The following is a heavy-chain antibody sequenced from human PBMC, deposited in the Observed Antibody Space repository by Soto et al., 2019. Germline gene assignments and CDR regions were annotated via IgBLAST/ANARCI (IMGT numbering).Heavy chain of an antibody. Sequence: EVQLVESGGGVVQPGGSLRLSCAASGFTFSSYSMNWVRQAPGKRLEWVSYISSSSSTIYYADSVKGRFTISRDNAKNSLYLQMNSLRDEDTAVYYCARVFYSVAGTGGLDYWGQGTRVTVSS. V-gene: IGHV3-48*02. CDR2: ISSSSSTI. J-gene: IGHJ4*02. CDR1: GFTFSSYS. CDR3: ARVFYSVAGTGGLDY. D-gene: IGHD6-19*01.